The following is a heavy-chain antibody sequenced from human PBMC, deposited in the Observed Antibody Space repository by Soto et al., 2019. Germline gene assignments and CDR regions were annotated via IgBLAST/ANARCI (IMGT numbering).Heavy chain of an antibody. D-gene: IGHD6-19*01. CDR3: ARATYNSGWYGVIDF. CDR2: IYYSGST. Sequence: SETLSLTCTVSGGSISSSSYYWGWIRQPPGKGLEWIGSIYYSGSTYYNLSLKSRVTISVDTSKNQFSLKLSSVTAADTAVYFCARATYNSGWYGVIDFWGQGTLVTVSS. J-gene: IGHJ4*02. CDR1: GGSISSSSYY. V-gene: IGHV4-39*01.